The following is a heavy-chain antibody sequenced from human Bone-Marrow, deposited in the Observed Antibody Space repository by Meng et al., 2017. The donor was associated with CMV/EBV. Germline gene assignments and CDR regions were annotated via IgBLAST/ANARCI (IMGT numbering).Heavy chain of an antibody. CDR2: INPNSGGT. CDR3: ARWGDYCSSTSCYWVYYGMDV. CDR1: GYTFTGYY. V-gene: IGHV1-2*02. J-gene: IGHJ6*02. Sequence: ASVKVSCKASGYTFTGYYMHWVRQAPGQGLEWMGWINPNSGGTNYAQKFQGRVTMTRDTSISTAYMELSRLRSDDTAAYYCARWGDYCSSTSCYWVYYGMDVWGQGTTVTVSS. D-gene: IGHD2-2*01.